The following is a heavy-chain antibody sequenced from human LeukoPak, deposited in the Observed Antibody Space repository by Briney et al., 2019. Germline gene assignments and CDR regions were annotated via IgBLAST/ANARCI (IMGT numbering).Heavy chain of an antibody. CDR3: ARDYSKRIWSGYYPLRY. V-gene: IGHV1-69*04. CDR2: IIPILGIA. D-gene: IGHD3-3*01. Sequence: ASVKVSCKASGGTFSSYAISWVRQAPGQGLEWMGRIIPILGIANYAQKFQGRVTITADKSTSTAYMELSSLRSEDTAVYYCARDYSKRIWSGYYPLRYWGQGTLVTVSS. J-gene: IGHJ4*02. CDR1: GGTFSSYA.